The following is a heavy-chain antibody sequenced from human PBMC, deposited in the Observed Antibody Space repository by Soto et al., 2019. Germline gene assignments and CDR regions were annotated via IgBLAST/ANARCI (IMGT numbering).Heavy chain of an antibody. V-gene: IGHV1-69*02. CDR3: ARTPDDGESKYWYFDL. D-gene: IGHD4-17*01. CDR2: IIPILAVP. J-gene: IGHJ2*01. CDR1: GGTFRSYA. Sequence: QVQLVQSGAEVKKPGSSVKVSCKVSGGTFRSYAINWVRQAPGQGLEWMGRIIPILAVPNYAQKFQDRVTISADISTNTAYMELGSLMSQDTAVYYCARTPDDGESKYWYFDLWGRGTLVTVSS.